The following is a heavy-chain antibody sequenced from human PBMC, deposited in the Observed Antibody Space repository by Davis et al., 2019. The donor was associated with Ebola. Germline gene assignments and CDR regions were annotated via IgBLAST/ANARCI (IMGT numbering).Heavy chain of an antibody. J-gene: IGHJ4*02. Sequence: AASVKVSCKASGYTFTSYAMNWVRQAPGQGLEWMGIINPSGGSTSYAQKFQGRVTMTRDTSTSTVYMELSSLRSEDTAVYYCASSVGMWANYWGQGTLVTVSS. CDR1: GYTFTSYA. V-gene: IGHV1-46*01. D-gene: IGHD7-27*01. CDR3: ASSVGMWANY. CDR2: INPSGGST.